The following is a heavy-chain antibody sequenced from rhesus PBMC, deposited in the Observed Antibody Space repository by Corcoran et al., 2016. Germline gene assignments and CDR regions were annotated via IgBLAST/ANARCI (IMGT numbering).Heavy chain of an antibody. CDR3: ARDVGVYSGYSSPDAFDF. Sequence: QVKLQESGPGLVKPLETLSLTCAVSGGSFSGYYWGWIRQPPGKGLEWIGYISGSSGRTHYHPPRKSRVTISTDTAKNQFSLKLSSVTAADTAVYYCARDVGVYSGYSSPDAFDFWGQGLRVTVSS. D-gene: IGHD5-42*01. V-gene: IGHV4-165*01. CDR2: ISGSSGRT. J-gene: IGHJ3*01. CDR1: GGSFSGYY.